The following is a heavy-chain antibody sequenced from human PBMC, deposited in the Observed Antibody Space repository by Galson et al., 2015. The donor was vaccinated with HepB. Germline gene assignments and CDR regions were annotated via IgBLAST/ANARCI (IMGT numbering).Heavy chain of an antibody. CDR2: IKQDGSEK. J-gene: IGHJ6*02. Sequence: SLRLSCAASGFTFSSYWMSWVRQAPGKGLEWVANIKQDGSEKYYVDSVKGRFTISRDNAKNSLYLQMNSLRAEDTAVYYCARVKWELLGYYYGMDVWGQGTTVTVSS. V-gene: IGHV3-7*01. CDR1: GFTFSSYW. CDR3: ARVKWELLGYYYGMDV. D-gene: IGHD1-26*01.